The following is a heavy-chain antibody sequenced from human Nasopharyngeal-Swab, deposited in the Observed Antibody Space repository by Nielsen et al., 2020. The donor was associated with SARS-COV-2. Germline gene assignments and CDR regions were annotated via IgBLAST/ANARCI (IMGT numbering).Heavy chain of an antibody. V-gene: IGHV4-39*01. J-gene: IGHJ4*02. CDR2: AFYTGST. Sequence: SETLSLTCTVSGGSISTSSDFWGWIRQPPGKGLEWIGSAFYTGSTYYNPSLKSRVTISVDTSKNQFSLRLSSVTAADTAVYYCARPQYSSGWSASGYWGQGTLVTVSS. CDR3: ARPQYSSGWSASGY. D-gene: IGHD6-19*01. CDR1: GGSISTSSDF.